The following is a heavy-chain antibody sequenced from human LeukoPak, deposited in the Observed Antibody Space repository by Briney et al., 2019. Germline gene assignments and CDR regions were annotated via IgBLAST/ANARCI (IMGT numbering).Heavy chain of an antibody. D-gene: IGHD3-10*01. Sequence: SETLSLTCTVSGGSISRGGYYWSWIRQHPGKGLEWIGYIYYSGSTYYNPSLKSRVTISVDTSKNQFSLKLSSVTAADTAVYYCARGRYYNVFFDYWGQGTLVTVSS. V-gene: IGHV4-31*03. CDR3: ARGRYYNVFFDY. CDR1: GGSISRGGYY. J-gene: IGHJ4*02. CDR2: IYYSGST.